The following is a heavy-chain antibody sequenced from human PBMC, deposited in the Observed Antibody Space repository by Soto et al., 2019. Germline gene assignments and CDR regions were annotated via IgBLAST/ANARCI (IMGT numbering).Heavy chain of an antibody. CDR2: ISGSGGST. CDR1: GFTFSSYA. CDR3: AKDQSGYSYGSADY. D-gene: IGHD5-18*01. V-gene: IGHV3-23*01. Sequence: GGSLRLSCAASGFTFSSYAISWGRQAPGKGLEWVSAISGSGGSTYYADSVKGRFTISRDNSKNTLYLQMNSLRAEDTAVYYCAKDQSGYSYGSADYWGQGTLVTVSS. J-gene: IGHJ4*02.